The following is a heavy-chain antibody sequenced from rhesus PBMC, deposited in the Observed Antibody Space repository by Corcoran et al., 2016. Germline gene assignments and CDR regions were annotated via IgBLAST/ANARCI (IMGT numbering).Heavy chain of an antibody. J-gene: IGHJ6*01. Sequence: EVQLVESGGGLAKPGGSLRLSCAASGFTFSSYWMNWVRQTPGKGLGWISSINGGGSTTYYADSVKGRFTISRDNSKNTLSLQMNSLRAEDTAVYYCANADSWGQGVVVTVSS. CDR3: ANADS. V-gene: IGHV3S42*01. CDR2: INGGGSTT. CDR1: GFTFSSYW.